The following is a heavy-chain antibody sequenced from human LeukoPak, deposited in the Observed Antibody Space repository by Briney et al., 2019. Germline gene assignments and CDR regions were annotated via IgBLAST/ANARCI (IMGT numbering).Heavy chain of an antibody. CDR1: GGSFSGYY. Sequence: SETLSLTCAVYGGSFSGYYWSWIRQPPGKGLEWIGYIYYSGSTNYNPSLKSRVTISVDTSKNQFSLKLSSVTAADTAVYYCARGWRAYYYDSSGYYLNDAFDIWGQGTMVTVSS. V-gene: IGHV4-59*01. J-gene: IGHJ3*02. D-gene: IGHD3-22*01. CDR2: IYYSGST. CDR3: ARGWRAYYYDSSGYYLNDAFDI.